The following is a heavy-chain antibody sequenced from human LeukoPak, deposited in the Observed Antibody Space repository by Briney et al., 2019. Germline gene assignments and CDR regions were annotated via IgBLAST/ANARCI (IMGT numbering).Heavy chain of an antibody. Sequence: GASLKVSCKASGYTFTGYYMHWVRQAPGQGLEWMGWINPNSGGTNYAQKFQGRVTMTRDTSISTAYMELSRLRSDDTAVYYCARANYYGSGYPAFDPWGQGTLVTVSS. CDR3: ARANYYGSGYPAFDP. D-gene: IGHD3-10*01. V-gene: IGHV1-2*02. J-gene: IGHJ5*02. CDR1: GYTFTGYY. CDR2: INPNSGGT.